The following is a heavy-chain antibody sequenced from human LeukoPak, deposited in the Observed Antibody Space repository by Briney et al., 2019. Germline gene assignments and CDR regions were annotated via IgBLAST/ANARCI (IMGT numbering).Heavy chain of an antibody. D-gene: IGHD2-8*01. Sequence: PGGSLRLSCAASGFTFSSYAMHWVRQAPGKGLEWVAVISYDGSNKYYADSVKGRFAISRDNSKNTLYLQMNSLRAEDTAVYYCARDGMVPGDAFDSWGQGTMVTVSS. CDR1: GFTFSSYA. CDR3: ARDGMVPGDAFDS. V-gene: IGHV3-30*09. CDR2: ISYDGSNK. J-gene: IGHJ3*02.